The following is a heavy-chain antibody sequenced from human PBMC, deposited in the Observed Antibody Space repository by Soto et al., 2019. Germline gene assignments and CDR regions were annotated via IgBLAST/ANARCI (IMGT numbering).Heavy chain of an antibody. D-gene: IGHD2-2*02. V-gene: IGHV4-39*02. Sequence: PSETLSLTCTVSGGSISDGLYYWGWIRQPPGKELEWIGSVYYTGRTFYNPSLKSRVTMTTDTSTSTAYMELRSLRSDDTAVYYCARDVPVPPATPNNWFDPWGQGTLVTVSS. CDR3: ARDVPVPPATPNNWFDP. CDR2: VYYTGRT. J-gene: IGHJ5*02. CDR1: GGSISDGLYY.